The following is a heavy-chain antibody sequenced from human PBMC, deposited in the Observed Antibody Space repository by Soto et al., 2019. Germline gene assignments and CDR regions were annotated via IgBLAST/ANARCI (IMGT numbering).Heavy chain of an antibody. V-gene: IGHV4-59*01. Sequence: SETLSLTCTVSGGSISSYYWSWIRQPPGKGLEWMGYIYYSGSTNYNPSLKSRVTISVDTSKNQFSLKQSSVTAADTAVYYCARVRAYCGGACYSSYYYYGMDVWGQGTTVTVSS. CDR1: GGSISSYY. CDR3: ARVRAYCGGACYSSYYYYGMDV. CDR2: IYYSGST. J-gene: IGHJ6*02. D-gene: IGHD2-21*02.